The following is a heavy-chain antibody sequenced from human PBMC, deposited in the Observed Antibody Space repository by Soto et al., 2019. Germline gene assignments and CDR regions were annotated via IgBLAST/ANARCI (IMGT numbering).Heavy chain of an antibody. D-gene: IGHD3-16*02. V-gene: IGHV3-21*01. J-gene: IGHJ4*02. CDR2: LSSGSRYV. CDR1: GFTFGNYI. Sequence: PGGSLRLSCRASGFTFGNYIMTWVRQAPGKGLEWVSSLSSGSRYVYYADSVKGRFTISRDDAKNSVYLQMNSLRAEDAAVYYCVRGGSSRSYWGQGSRVTVSS. CDR3: VRGGSSRSY.